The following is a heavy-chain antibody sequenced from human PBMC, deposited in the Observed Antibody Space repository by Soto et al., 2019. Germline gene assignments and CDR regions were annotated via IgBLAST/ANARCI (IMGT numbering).Heavy chain of an antibody. CDR2: INSDGSST. V-gene: IGHV3-74*01. CDR3: ARDMGYCSGGGCSTFDY. CDR1: GFTFSSYW. D-gene: IGHD2-15*01. Sequence: PGGSLRLSCAASGFTFSSYWMHWVRQAPGKGLVWVSRINSDGSSTSYADSVKGRFTISRDNAKNTLYLQMNSLRAEDTAVYYCARDMGYCSGGGCSTFDYWGQGTLVTVSS. J-gene: IGHJ4*02.